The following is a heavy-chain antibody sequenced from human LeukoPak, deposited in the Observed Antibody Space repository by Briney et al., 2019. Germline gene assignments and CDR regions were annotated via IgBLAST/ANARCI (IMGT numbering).Heavy chain of an antibody. Sequence: SETLSLTCTVSGGSISSSSYYWGWIRQPPGKGLEWIGSIYYSGSTYYNPSLKSRVTISVDTSKNQFSLKLSSVTAADTAVYYCARDPPETTTFGNAFDIWGQGTMVTVSS. CDR3: ARDPPETTTFGNAFDI. V-gene: IGHV4-39*07. CDR1: GGSISSSSYY. J-gene: IGHJ3*02. CDR2: IYYSGST. D-gene: IGHD5-24*01.